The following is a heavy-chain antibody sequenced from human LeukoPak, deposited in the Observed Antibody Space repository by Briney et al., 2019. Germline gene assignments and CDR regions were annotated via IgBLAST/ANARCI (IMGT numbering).Heavy chain of an antibody. J-gene: IGHJ4*02. V-gene: IGHV3-9*01. D-gene: IGHD6-19*01. CDR2: ISWNSGSI. Sequence: GGSLRLSCAASGFTLDDYAMHWVRQAPGKGLEWVSGISWNSGSIGYVDSVKGRFTISRDNAKNSLYLQMNSLRAEDTALYYCAKHGYSSGWYFDYWGQGTLVTVSS. CDR3: AKHGYSSGWYFDY. CDR1: GFTLDDYA.